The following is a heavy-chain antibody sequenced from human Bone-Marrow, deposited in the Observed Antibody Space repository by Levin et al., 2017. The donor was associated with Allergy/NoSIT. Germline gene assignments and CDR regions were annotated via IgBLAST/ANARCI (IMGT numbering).Heavy chain of an antibody. CDR3: ATSPDIWSGHSYFNY. CDR2: IYYTGTT. J-gene: IGHJ4*02. CDR1: GVSISSIY. D-gene: IGHD3-3*01. Sequence: SETLSLTCNVSGVSISSIYWNWIRQPPGKGLEWIGSIYYTGTTKYKSSLRSRVTISIDTSKSQFSLKVSSVTAADTAVYYCATSPDIWSGHSYFNYWGQGNLVTVSS. V-gene: IGHV4-59*01.